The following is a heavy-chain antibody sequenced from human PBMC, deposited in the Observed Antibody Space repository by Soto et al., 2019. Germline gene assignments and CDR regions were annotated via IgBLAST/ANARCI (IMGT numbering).Heavy chain of an antibody. CDR2: INAGNGNT. D-gene: IGHD3-22*01. CDR3: ARDVDYYDSSGYYQPWFDP. Sequence: ASVKVSCKASGYTFTSYAMHWVRQAPGQRLEWMGWINAGNGNTKYSQKFQGRVTITRDTSASTAYMELSSLRSEDTAVYYCARDVDYYDSSGYYQPWFDPWGQGTLVTVSS. CDR1: GYTFTSYA. J-gene: IGHJ5*02. V-gene: IGHV1-3*01.